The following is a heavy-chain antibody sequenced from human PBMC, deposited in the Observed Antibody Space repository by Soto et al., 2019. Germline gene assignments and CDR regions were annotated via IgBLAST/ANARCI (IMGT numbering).Heavy chain of an antibody. CDR1: GDFISYYS. D-gene: IGHD3-10*01. Sequence: SQTLSLTCTVSGDFISYYSWAWIRQSAGKGLEWIARVYSTGTIFYNTSLKSRATMSVDTSKNQFSLKLTSVNAADTAVYYCAREDFGRNTRAFDPWGQGTMVAVSS. CDR2: VYSTGTI. CDR3: AREDFGRNTRAFDP. V-gene: IGHV4-4*07. J-gene: IGHJ5*02.